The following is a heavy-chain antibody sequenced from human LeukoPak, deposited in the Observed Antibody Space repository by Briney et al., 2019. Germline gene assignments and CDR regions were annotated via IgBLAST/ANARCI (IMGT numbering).Heavy chain of an antibody. J-gene: IGHJ6*03. V-gene: IGHV1-69*06. Sequence: ASVKVSCKASGGTFSSYAISWVRQAPGQGLEWMGGIIPIFGTANYAQKFQGRVTITADKSTSTAYMELSSLRSEDTAVYYCARGFSHYGDYYYYYMDVWGKGTTVTVSS. CDR1: GGTFSSYA. CDR3: ARGFSHYGDYYYYYMDV. D-gene: IGHD4-17*01. CDR2: IIPIFGTA.